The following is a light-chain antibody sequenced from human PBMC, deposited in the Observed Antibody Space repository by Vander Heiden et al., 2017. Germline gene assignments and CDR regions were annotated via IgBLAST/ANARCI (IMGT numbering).Light chain of an antibody. CDR1: SSDVGSYNL. Sequence: QSALTQPASVSASPGQSITISCTGTSSDVGSYNLASWYQQHPGKAPKLMIYEVSKRPSGVSNRFSGSKSGNTASLTISGLQAEDEADYYCCSYAGSSTGVFGGGTKLTVL. J-gene: IGLJ2*01. CDR3: CSYAGSSTGV. CDR2: EVS. V-gene: IGLV2-23*02.